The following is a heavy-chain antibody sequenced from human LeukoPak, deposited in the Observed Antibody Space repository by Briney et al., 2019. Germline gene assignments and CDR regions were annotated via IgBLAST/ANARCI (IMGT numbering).Heavy chain of an antibody. CDR1: GGSISSYY. D-gene: IGHD3-10*01. Sequence: PSETLSLTCNVSGGSISSYYWSWIRQPAGKGLEWIGRIYTSGSTNYNPSLESRVTMSVDTSKNQLSLKLSSVTAADTAVYYCARDAGGSGSYYSRLDYWGQGTLVTVSS. V-gene: IGHV4-4*07. J-gene: IGHJ4*02. CDR2: IYTSGST. CDR3: ARDAGGSGSYYSRLDY.